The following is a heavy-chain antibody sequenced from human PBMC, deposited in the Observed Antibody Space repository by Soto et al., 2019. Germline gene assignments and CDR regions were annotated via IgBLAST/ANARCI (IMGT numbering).Heavy chain of an antibody. CDR2: IFSNDEK. Sequence: QVTLKESGPVPVKPTETLTLTCTVSGFSLSNARMGVSWIRQPPGKALEWLAHIFSNDEKSYNTSLKRRLIISKDSSKSQVVLTMTNMDPVDTATYYCARIRGYFLPFDYWGQGTPVTVSS. J-gene: IGHJ4*02. V-gene: IGHV2-26*01. CDR1: GFSLSNARMG. CDR3: ARIRGYFLPFDY. D-gene: IGHD5-18*01.